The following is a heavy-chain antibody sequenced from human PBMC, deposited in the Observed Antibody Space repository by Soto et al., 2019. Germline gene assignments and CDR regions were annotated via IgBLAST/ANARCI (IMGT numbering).Heavy chain of an antibody. J-gene: IGHJ6*03. CDR1: GGSISSSSYY. CDR3: ARHENGDFRYYYYYMDV. CDR2: IYYSGST. Sequence: SETLSLTCTVSGGSISSSSYYWGWIRQPPGKGLEWIGSIYYSGSTYYNPSLKSRVTISVDTSKNQFSLKLSSVTAADTAVYYCARHENGDFRYYYYYMDVWGKGTTVTVSS. D-gene: IGHD4-17*01. V-gene: IGHV4-39*01.